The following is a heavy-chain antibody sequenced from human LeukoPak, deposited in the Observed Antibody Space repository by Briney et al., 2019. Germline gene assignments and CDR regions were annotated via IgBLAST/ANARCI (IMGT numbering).Heavy chain of an antibody. Sequence: GGSLRLSCAASGFTFSGSALHWVRQASGKGLEWVGRIRSTANGYATAYAASVKGRFTISRDDSKNTAYLQMDSLKTKDTAVYYCTGNYYGSRSYADFDYWGQGTLVTVSS. CDR2: IRSTANGYAT. J-gene: IGHJ4*02. D-gene: IGHD3-10*01. V-gene: IGHV3-73*01. CDR1: GFTFSGSA. CDR3: TGNYYGSRSYADFDY.